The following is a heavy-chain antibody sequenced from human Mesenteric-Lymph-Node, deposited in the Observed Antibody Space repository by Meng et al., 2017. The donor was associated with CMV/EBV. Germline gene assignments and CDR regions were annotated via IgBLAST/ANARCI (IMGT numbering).Heavy chain of an antibody. CDR3: ARDNVNPEGFDP. Sequence: QVQLVQSRAEVGKPGASVMVSCKASGYTFTYFYIHWVRQAPGQGLEWMGRINPNSGVSNSAQNFQGRVTMTRDTSISTAYMELGRLTSDDTAVYYCARDNVNPEGFDPWGQGTLVTVSS. J-gene: IGHJ5*02. CDR2: INPNSGVS. CDR1: GYTFTYFY. V-gene: IGHV1-2*06. D-gene: IGHD2/OR15-2a*01.